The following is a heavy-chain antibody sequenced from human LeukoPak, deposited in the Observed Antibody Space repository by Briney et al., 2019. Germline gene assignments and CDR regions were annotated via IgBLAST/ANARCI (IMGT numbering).Heavy chain of an antibody. CDR1: GGSFSGYY. CDR3: ARGDLASMVVAAGPYFDY. V-gene: IGHV4-34*01. D-gene: IGHD2-15*01. CDR2: INHSGST. Sequence: SETLSLTCAVYGGSFSGYYWSWIRQPPGKGLEWIGEINHSGSTNYNPSLKSRVTISVDTSKNQFSLKLSSVTAADTAVYYCARGDLASMVVAAGPYFDYWGQGTLVTVSS. J-gene: IGHJ4*02.